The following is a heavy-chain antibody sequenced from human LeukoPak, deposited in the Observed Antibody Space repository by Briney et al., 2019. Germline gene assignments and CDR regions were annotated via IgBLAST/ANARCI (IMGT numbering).Heavy chain of an antibody. CDR2: ISNTGNTI. J-gene: IGHJ4*02. V-gene: IGHV3-48*03. D-gene: IGHD6-19*01. Sequence: GGSLRLSCTTSEFAFSSYEMNWIRQAPGKGLEWVSYISNTGNTIYYADSVKGRFTISRDNAKNSLYLQMNSLRVEDTALYYCAGGLGSGWRCWGQGTLVTVSS. CDR3: AGGLGSGWRC. CDR1: EFAFSSYE.